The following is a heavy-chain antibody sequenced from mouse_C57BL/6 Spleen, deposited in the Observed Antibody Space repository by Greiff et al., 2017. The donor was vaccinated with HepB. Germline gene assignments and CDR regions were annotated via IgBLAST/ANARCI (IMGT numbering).Heavy chain of an antibody. J-gene: IGHJ2*01. CDR2: ISSGSSTI. CDR3: ARESYYGSSPFDY. CDR1: GFTFSDYG. Sequence: EVKLMESGGGLVKPGGSLKLSCAASGFTFSDYGMHWVRQAPEKGLEWVAYISSGSSTIYYADTVKGRFTISRDNAKNTLFLQMTSLRSEDTAMYYCARESYYGSSPFDYWGQGTTLTVSS. V-gene: IGHV5-17*01. D-gene: IGHD1-1*01.